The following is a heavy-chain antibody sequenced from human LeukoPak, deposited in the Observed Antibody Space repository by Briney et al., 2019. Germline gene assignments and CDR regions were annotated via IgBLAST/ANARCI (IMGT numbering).Heavy chain of an antibody. D-gene: IGHD3-10*01. Sequence: PGGSLRLSCAASGFTVSSNYMSWVRQAPGKGLEWVSVIYSGGSTYYADSVKGRFTISRDNTKNTLYLQMNSLRAEDTAVYYCARAPLGKLLFIDYWGQGTLVTVSS. CDR2: IYSGGST. J-gene: IGHJ4*02. V-gene: IGHV3-66*02. CDR1: GFTVSSNY. CDR3: ARAPLGKLLFIDY.